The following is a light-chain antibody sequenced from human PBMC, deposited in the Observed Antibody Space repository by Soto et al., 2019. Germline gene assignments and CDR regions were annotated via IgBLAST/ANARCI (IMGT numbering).Light chain of an antibody. CDR2: DVF. Sequence: QSALTQPRSVSGSPGQSVTISCTGTSSDVGDYNYVSWYQQHPGKAPRLFIYDVFKLPSGVPHRFSGSKSGNTASLTISGLQAEDEADYYCCSYAGSYTYVFGTGTKLTVL. V-gene: IGLV2-11*01. CDR3: CSYAGSYTYV. J-gene: IGLJ1*01. CDR1: SSDVGDYNY.